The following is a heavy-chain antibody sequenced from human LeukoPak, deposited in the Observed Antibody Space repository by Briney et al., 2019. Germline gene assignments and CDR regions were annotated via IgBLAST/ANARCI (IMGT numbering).Heavy chain of an antibody. D-gene: IGHD3-22*01. CDR1: GGSISSGGYY. V-gene: IGHV4-31*03. J-gene: IGHJ1*01. Sequence: PSETLSLTCTVSGGSISSGGYYWSWIRQHPGKGLEWIGYIYYSGSTYYSPSLKSRVTISVDTSKNQFSLKLSSVTAADTAVYYCASHYYDSRSAWVFLQHWGQGTLVTVSS. CDR2: IYYSGST. CDR3: ASHYYDSRSAWVFLQH.